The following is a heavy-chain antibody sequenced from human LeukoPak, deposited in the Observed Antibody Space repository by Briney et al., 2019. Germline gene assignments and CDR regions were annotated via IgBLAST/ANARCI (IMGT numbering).Heavy chain of an antibody. J-gene: IGHJ6*03. CDR1: GFTFSSYG. Sequence: GGSLRLSCAASGFTFSSYGMHWVRQAPGKGLEWVAFIRYDGSNKYYADSVKGRFTISRDNSKNTLYLQMNSLRAEDTAVYYCAKDKAVVVEYYYYYMDVWGKGTTVTVSS. D-gene: IGHD3-22*01. CDR3: AKDKAVVVEYYYYYMDV. CDR2: IRYDGSNK. V-gene: IGHV3-30*02.